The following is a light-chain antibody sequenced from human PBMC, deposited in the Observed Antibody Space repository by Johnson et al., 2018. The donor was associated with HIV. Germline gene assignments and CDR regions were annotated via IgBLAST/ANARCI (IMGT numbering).Light chain of an antibody. V-gene: IGLV1-51*02. CDR1: SSNVGNNY. Sequence: QLVLTQPPSVSAAPGQKVTISCSGTSSNVGNNYVSWYQQFPGTAPKLLIYEKNKRPSGIPDRFSASKSGTSATLAITGLQTGDEADYYCGTWDSSLSAHYVFVTGTKVTVL. J-gene: IGLJ1*01. CDR2: EKN. CDR3: GTWDSSLSAHYV.